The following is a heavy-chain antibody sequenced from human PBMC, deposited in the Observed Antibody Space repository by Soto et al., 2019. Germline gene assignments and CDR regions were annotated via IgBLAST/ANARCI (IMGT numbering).Heavy chain of an antibody. CDR1: GYTFTSYG. Sequence: GASVKVSCKASGYTFTSYGISWVRQAPGQGLEWMGWISAYNGNTNYAQKLQGRVTMTTDTSTSTAYMELRSLRSDDTAVYYCARVSASYEEDYYYYMDVWGKGTTVTVSS. D-gene: IGHD3-16*01. V-gene: IGHV1-18*01. CDR2: ISAYNGNT. J-gene: IGHJ6*03. CDR3: ARVSASYEEDYYYYMDV.